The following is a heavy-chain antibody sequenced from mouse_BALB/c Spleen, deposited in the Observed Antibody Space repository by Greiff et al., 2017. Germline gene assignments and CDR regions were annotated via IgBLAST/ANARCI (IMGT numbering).Heavy chain of an antibody. CDR1: GFTFSSFG. CDR3: ARYQGNYYYAMDY. J-gene: IGHJ4*01. Sequence: EVKVVESGGGLVQPGGSRKLSCAASGFTFSSFGMHWVRQAPEKGLEWVAYISSGSSTIYYADTVKGRFTISRDNPKNTLFLQMTSLRSEDTAMYYCARYQGNYYYAMDYWGQGTSVTVSS. D-gene: IGHD2-1*01. V-gene: IGHV5-17*02. CDR2: ISSGSSTI.